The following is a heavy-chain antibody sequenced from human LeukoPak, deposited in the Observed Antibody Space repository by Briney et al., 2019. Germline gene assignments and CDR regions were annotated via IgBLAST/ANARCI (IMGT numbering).Heavy chain of an antibody. CDR3: TTALYYDSSGYYLFDY. CDR2: IKSKTDGGTT. V-gene: IGHV3-15*01. J-gene: IGHJ4*02. Sequence: GGSLRLSCAASGFTFSNAWMSWVRQAPGKGLEWVAGIKSKTDGGTTDYAAPVKGRITISRDDSKNTLYLQMNSLKTEDTAVYYCTTALYYDSSGYYLFDYWGQGTLVTVSS. D-gene: IGHD3-22*01. CDR1: GFTFSNAW.